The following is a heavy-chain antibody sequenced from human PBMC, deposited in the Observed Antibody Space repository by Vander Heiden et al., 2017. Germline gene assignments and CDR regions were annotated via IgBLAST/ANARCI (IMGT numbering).Heavy chain of an antibody. Sequence: QVQLVESGGGVVQPGGSLRLSCAASEFSFMYYGMHWVRQAPGKGLDWVAFIQSDGSKKYYADPVKGRFTISRDNSQNMMYLQMNSLRAEDTAVYYCARDRYPWYGDFWGRGTLVSVSS. V-gene: IGHV3-30*02. J-gene: IGHJ2*01. CDR2: IQSDGSKK. CDR1: EFSFMYYG. CDR3: ARDRYPWYGDF. D-gene: IGHD3-9*01.